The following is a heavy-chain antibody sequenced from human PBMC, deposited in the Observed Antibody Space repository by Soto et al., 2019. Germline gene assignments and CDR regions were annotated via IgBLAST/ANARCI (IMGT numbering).Heavy chain of an antibody. V-gene: IGHV3-53*01. CDR3: ARNSSPGGMDV. CDR2: ISSGDDT. CDR1: GFIVSNNY. Sequence: EVQLVVSGGGLIQPGGSLRLSCAASGFIVSNNYMSWVRQAPGKGLEWVAVISSGDDTYYADFMKGRFTISRDNSKNEVYLQIDNLRAEDTAVYYCARNSSPGGMDVWGQGTTVTVSS. J-gene: IGHJ6*02. D-gene: IGHD6-13*01.